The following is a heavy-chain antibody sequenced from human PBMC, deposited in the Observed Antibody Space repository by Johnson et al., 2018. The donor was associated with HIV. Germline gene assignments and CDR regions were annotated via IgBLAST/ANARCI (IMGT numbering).Heavy chain of an antibody. CDR2: ISGSISAI. J-gene: IGHJ3*01. V-gene: IGHV3-11*04. D-gene: IGHD2-15*01. Sequence: QVQLVESGGGLVKPGGSLRLSCAASGLIFSDYYMSWIRQAPGKGLEWVSSISGSISAIYYADSVKGRFTISRDNARTSLYLQMNSLRAEDTAVYYCARDQGVRRVVVFDDAFDVWGQGTMVTVSS. CDR1: GLIFSDYY. CDR3: ARDQGVRRVVVFDDAFDV.